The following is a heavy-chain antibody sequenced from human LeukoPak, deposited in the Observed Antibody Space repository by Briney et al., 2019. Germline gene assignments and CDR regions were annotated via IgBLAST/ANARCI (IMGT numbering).Heavy chain of an antibody. CDR3: ARFHSGPSGWYVLWYFDL. J-gene: IGHJ2*01. CDR1: GGSFSSYY. Sequence: SETLSLTCTVSGGSFSSYYWSWIRQPPGKGLEWIGYIYSSENTKYNSSLESRVTMSVDTSKNQFFLKLSSVTAADTAVYYCARFHSGPSGWYVLWYFDLWGRGTLVTVSS. D-gene: IGHD6-19*01. CDR2: IYSSENT. V-gene: IGHV4-4*09.